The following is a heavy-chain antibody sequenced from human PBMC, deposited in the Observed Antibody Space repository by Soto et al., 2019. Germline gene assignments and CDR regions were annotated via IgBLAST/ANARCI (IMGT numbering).Heavy chain of an antibody. CDR1: GGSISSGGYY. CDR2: IYYSGST. CDR3: ARDGVAASDYYYYGMDV. V-gene: IGHV4-31*03. Sequence: QVQLQESGPGLVKPSQTLSLTCTVSGGSISSGGYYWSWIRQHPGKGLEWIGYIYYSGSTYYNPSLKSRVTISVDTSKNQFSLKLSSVTAADTAVYCCARDGVAASDYYYYGMDVWGQGTTVTVSS. D-gene: IGHD2-15*01. J-gene: IGHJ6*02.